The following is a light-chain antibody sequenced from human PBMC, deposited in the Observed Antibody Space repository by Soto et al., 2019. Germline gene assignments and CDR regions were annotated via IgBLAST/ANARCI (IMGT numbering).Light chain of an antibody. V-gene: IGLV2-14*03. J-gene: IGLJ1*01. CDR1: SSDVGAYNF. CDR3: SAYTVSRTYV. CDR2: NVY. Sequence: QSVLTQPASVSGSPGQSITISCTRTSSDVGAYNFVSWHQQHPGKAPKLMIYNVYDRPSGISYRFSGSKSGNTASLTISGLQGEDEADYYCSAYTVSRTYVFGTGTKSPS.